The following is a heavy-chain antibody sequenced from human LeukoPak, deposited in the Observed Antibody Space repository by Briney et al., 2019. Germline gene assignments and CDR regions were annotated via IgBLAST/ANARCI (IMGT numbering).Heavy chain of an antibody. CDR1: GYTFIGYY. D-gene: IGHD2-15*01. CDR2: INPNSGGT. Sequence: ASVKVSCKASGYTFIGYYMHWVRQAPGQGLEWVGWINPNSGGTNYAQKFQGRVTMTRDTSISTAYMELSRLRSDDTAVYYCARTLLGYCSGGSCYWFDPWGQGTLVTVSS. V-gene: IGHV1-2*02. J-gene: IGHJ5*02. CDR3: ARTLLGYCSGGSCYWFDP.